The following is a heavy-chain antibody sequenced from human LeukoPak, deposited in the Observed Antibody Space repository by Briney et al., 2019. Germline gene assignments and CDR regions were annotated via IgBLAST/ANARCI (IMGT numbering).Heavy chain of an antibody. Sequence: SETLSLTCAVYGGSFSGYYWSWTRQPPGKGLEWIGEINHSGSTNYNPSLKSRVTISVDTSKNQFSLKLSSVTAADTAVYYCARGYCSGGSCYSSYYYSYMDVWGKGTTVTVSS. V-gene: IGHV4-34*01. J-gene: IGHJ6*03. CDR3: ARGYCSGGSCYSSYYYSYMDV. D-gene: IGHD2-15*01. CDR1: GGSFSGYY. CDR2: INHSGST.